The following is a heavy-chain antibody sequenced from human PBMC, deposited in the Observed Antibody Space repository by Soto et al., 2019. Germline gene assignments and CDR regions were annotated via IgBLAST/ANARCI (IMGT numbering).Heavy chain of an antibody. CDR1: GYTFTSYA. V-gene: IGHV1-3*01. CDR3: ARDASIGADYYYYYMDV. Sequence: ASVKVSCKASGYTFTSYAMHWVRQAPGQRLEWMGWINAGNGNTKYSQKFQVRVTITRDTSASTAYMELSSLRSEDTAVYYCARDASIGADYYYYYMDVWGKGTTVTVSS. D-gene: IGHD3-22*01. CDR2: INAGNGNT. J-gene: IGHJ6*03.